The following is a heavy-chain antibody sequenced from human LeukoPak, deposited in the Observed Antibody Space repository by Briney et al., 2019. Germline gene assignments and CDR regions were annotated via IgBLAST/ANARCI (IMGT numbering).Heavy chain of an antibody. J-gene: IGHJ5*02. D-gene: IGHD6-13*01. V-gene: IGHV1-18*01. CDR1: GYTFTSYG. CDR2: ISAYNGNT. CDR3: ARRGAAAGTVSWFDP. Sequence: ASVKVSCKASGYTFTSYGISWVRQAPGQGLEWMGWISAYNGNTNYAQKFQGRVTITADESTSAVYMELSSLRSEDTAIYYCARRGAAAGTVSWFDPWGQGTLVTVS.